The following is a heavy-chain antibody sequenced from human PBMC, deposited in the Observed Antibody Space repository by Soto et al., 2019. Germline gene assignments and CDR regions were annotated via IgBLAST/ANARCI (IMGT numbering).Heavy chain of an antibody. Sequence: SETLSLTCAVYGGSFSGYYWSWIRQPPGKGLEWIGEINHSGSTNYNPSLKSRVTISVDTSKNQFSLKLSSVTAADTAVYYCARAGITIFGVVGINWFDPWGQGTLVTVS. CDR1: GGSFSGYY. CDR2: INHSGST. CDR3: ARAGITIFGVVGINWFDP. V-gene: IGHV4-34*01. J-gene: IGHJ5*02. D-gene: IGHD3-3*01.